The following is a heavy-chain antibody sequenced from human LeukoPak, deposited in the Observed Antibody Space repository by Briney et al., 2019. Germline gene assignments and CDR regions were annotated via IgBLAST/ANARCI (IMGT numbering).Heavy chain of an antibody. V-gene: IGHV3-53*01. Sequence: GGSLRLSCAASGLAVSNKYLTWVRQAPGKGLEWVSLIYGGGRTTYADSVKGRFTISRDNFKNTLYLQMNSLRAEDTAFYYYASYEHDVSNWYFDLWGRGTLVTVSS. CDR1: GLAVSNKY. CDR2: IYGGGRT. CDR3: ASYEHDVSNWYFDL. J-gene: IGHJ2*01. D-gene: IGHD3-3*02.